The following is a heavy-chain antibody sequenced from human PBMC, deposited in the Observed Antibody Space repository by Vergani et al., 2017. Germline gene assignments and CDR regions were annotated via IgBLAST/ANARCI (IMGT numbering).Heavy chain of an antibody. CDR2: LIPSFGTA. V-gene: IGHV1-69*01. Sequence: QVQLVQSGAEVKKPGSSVKVSCKASGGTFSSYAISWVRQAPGQGLEWMGGLIPSFGTANYAQKFQGRVTITADESTSTAYMELSSMRSEDTAVYYCARGGGLSLMVYAQLDAFDFWGQGTMVTVSS. J-gene: IGHJ3*01. CDR1: GGTFSSYA. D-gene: IGHD2-8*01. CDR3: ARGGGLSLMVYAQLDAFDF.